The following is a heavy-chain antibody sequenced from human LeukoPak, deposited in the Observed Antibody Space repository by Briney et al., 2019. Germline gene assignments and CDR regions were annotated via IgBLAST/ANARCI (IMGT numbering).Heavy chain of an antibody. Sequence: GGSLKLSCAASGFTFSPYSMNWVRQAPGKGLEWVSSISSSGTFIYYADSLQGRLTISRDSATNSLYLQMNNLRVEDTAIYYCAAKYYSSSPFDPWGQGTLVTVSS. CDR3: AAKYYSSSPFDP. V-gene: IGHV3-21*01. CDR1: GFTFSPYS. D-gene: IGHD2-2*01. J-gene: IGHJ5*02. CDR2: ISSSGTFI.